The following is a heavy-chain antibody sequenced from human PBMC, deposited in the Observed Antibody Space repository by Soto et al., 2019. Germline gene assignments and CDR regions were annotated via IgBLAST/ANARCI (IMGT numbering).Heavy chain of an antibody. CDR2: ISYDGSNK. CDR1: GFTFSSYA. V-gene: IGHV3-30-3*01. D-gene: IGHD3-3*01. CDR3: ARDEREYYDFWSGLKYGMDV. Sequence: QVQLVESGGGVVQPGRSLRLSCAASGFTFSSYAMHWVRQAPGKGLEWVAVISYDGSNKYYADSGKGRFTISRDNSKNTLYLQMNSLRAEDTAVYYCARDEREYYDFWSGLKYGMDVWGQGTTVTVSS. J-gene: IGHJ6*02.